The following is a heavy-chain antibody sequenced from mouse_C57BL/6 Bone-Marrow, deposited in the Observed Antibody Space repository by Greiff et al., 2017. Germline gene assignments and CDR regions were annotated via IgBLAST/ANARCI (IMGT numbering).Heavy chain of an antibody. J-gene: IGHJ2*01. V-gene: IGHV5-4*03. CDR2: ISDGGSYT. Sequence: EVKVVESGGGLVKPGGSLKLSCAASGFTFSSYAMSWVRQTPEKRLEWVATISDGGSYTYYPDNVKGRFTISRDNAKNNLYLQMSHLKSEDTAMYYCARGWGYYVNYFDYWGQGTTLTVSS. D-gene: IGHD2-3*01. CDR1: GFTFSSYA. CDR3: ARGWGYYVNYFDY.